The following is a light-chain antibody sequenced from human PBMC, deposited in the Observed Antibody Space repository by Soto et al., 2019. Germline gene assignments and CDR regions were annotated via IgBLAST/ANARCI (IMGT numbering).Light chain of an antibody. CDR3: TQCTHWPRT. Sequence: DVVLTQSPLSLPVNFGQPASISCRSSKSLVYSDGNTHLSWFHQRPGQSPRRLIYRVSSRDSGVPERFSGSGSGTDFTLEISRVEAEDVGIYFCTQCTHWPRTFGQGTKVEVK. V-gene: IGKV2-30*01. J-gene: IGKJ1*01. CDR1: KSLVYSDGNTH. CDR2: RVS.